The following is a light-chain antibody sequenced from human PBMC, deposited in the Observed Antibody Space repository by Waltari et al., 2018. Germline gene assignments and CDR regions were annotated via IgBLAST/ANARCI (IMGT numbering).Light chain of an antibody. Sequence: SYDLTQPPSVSVSTGQTARITCSGNTLPKQFAYWYQQKPGQAPVLMIYKDSERPSGIPERFSGSSSGTTVMLTISGVQAEDEADYYCQSADNSGTPVVFGGGTKLTVL. CDR1: TLPKQF. CDR2: KDS. J-gene: IGLJ2*01. V-gene: IGLV3-25*03. CDR3: QSADNSGTPVV.